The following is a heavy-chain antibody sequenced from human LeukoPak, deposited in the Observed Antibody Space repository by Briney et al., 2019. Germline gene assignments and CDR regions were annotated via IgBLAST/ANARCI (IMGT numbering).Heavy chain of an antibody. J-gene: IGHJ4*02. D-gene: IGHD1-7*01. CDR3: TTQDIWNYEYYFDY. Sequence: SVKVSCKASGGTFSSYAISWVRQAPGQGLEWMGGSIPIFGTANYAQKFQGRVTITTDESTSTAYMELSSLRSEDTAVYYCTTQDIWNYEYYFDYWGQGTLVTVSS. CDR2: SIPIFGTA. V-gene: IGHV1-69*05. CDR1: GGTFSSYA.